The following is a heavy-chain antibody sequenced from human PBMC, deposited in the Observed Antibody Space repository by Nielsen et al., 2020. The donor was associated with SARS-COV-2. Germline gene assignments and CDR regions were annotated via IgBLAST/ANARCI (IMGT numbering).Heavy chain of an antibody. CDR3: ARERQRVNWFDP. Sequence: SETLSLTCTVSGGSISNYYWGWIRQPPGKGLEWIGSIYYSGSTYYNPSLKSRVTISVDTSKNQFSLKLSSVTAADTAVYYCARERQRVNWFDPWGQGTLVTVSS. D-gene: IGHD5-18*01. CDR2: IYYSGST. J-gene: IGHJ5*02. V-gene: IGHV4-39*02. CDR1: GGSISNYY.